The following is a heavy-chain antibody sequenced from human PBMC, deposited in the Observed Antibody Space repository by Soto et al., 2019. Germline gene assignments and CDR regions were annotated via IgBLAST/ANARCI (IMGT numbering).Heavy chain of an antibody. V-gene: IGHV2-5*01. D-gene: IGHD1-7*01. Sequence: QITLKESGPTLVKPTQTLTLTCTFSGFSLSTSGVGVGWIRQPPGKALEWLALIYWNDDKRYSPSLKSRLTITKDTSKNQVVLTMTNMDPVDTATYYCAHTTHNDQERRNWNYDRPFDYWGQGTLVTVSS. CDR1: GFSLSTSGVG. CDR3: AHTTHNDQERRNWNYDRPFDY. CDR2: IYWNDDK. J-gene: IGHJ4*02.